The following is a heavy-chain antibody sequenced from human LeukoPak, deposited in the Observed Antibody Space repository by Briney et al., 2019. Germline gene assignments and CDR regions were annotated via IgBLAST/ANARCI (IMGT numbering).Heavy chain of an antibody. D-gene: IGHD1-7*01. V-gene: IGHV4-39*01. CDR3: AAFGELPYFDY. Sequence: SETLSLTCPVSGGSISSSSYYWGWIRQPPGKGLEWIGSIYYSGSTYYNPSLKSRVTISVDTSKNQFSLKLSSVTAADTAVYYCAAFGELPYFDYWGQGTLVTVSS. J-gene: IGHJ4*02. CDR2: IYYSGST. CDR1: GGSISSSSYY.